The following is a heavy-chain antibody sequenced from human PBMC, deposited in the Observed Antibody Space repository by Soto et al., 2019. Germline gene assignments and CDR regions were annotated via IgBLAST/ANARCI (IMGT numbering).Heavy chain of an antibody. CDR2: IYHSGNT. CDR1: GGSLTTGDSY. J-gene: IGHJ4*02. Sequence: PSATLSLTCTVSGGSLTTGDSYWSWIHQHPGKGLEWIGNIYHSGNTYYNPSLQSRLTISVDTSKNHFSLMVDSVTAADTAVYYCARARFQVLYGKPYFDSWGQGTLVTVSS. D-gene: IGHD2-2*02. CDR3: ARARFQVLYGKPYFDS. V-gene: IGHV4-31*03.